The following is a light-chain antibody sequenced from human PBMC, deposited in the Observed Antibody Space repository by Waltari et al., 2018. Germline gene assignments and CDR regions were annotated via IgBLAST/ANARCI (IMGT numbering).Light chain of an antibody. V-gene: IGKV1-5*03. Sequence: DIQMTQSPSTLSASVGDRVTITCWASQSISDWLAWYQQKPGKAPKLLIYKASSLGSGVPSRFSGSGSGTDFTLIIRRVEAEDVGVYYCMQALQTPFTFGPGTKVDIK. CDR1: QSISDW. CDR3: MQALQTPFT. J-gene: IGKJ3*01. CDR2: KAS.